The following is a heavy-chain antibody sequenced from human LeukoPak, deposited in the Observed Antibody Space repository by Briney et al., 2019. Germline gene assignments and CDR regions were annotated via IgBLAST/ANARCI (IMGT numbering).Heavy chain of an antibody. V-gene: IGHV1-69*05. J-gene: IGHJ5*02. Sequence: TVKVSCKASGGTFSSYAISWVRQAPGQGLEWMGGIIPIFGTANYAQKFQGRVTITTDESTSTAYMELSSLRSEDTAVYYCARGGSYDILTGYSPNWFDPWGQGTLVTVSS. CDR2: IIPIFGTA. D-gene: IGHD3-9*01. CDR3: ARGGSYDILTGYSPNWFDP. CDR1: GGTFSSYA.